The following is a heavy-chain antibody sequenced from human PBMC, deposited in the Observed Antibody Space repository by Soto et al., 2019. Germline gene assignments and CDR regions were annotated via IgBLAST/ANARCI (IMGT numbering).Heavy chain of an antibody. CDR3: ARDNLVDTAMPNYYYYGMDV. Sequence: GGSLRLSCAASGFTFSSYSMNWVRQAPGKGLEWVSSISSSSSYIYYADSVKGRFTISRDNAKNSLYLQMNSLRAEDTAVYYCARDNLVDTAMPNYYYYGMDVWGQGTTVTVSS. D-gene: IGHD5-18*01. CDR2: ISSSSSYI. CDR1: GFTFSSYS. J-gene: IGHJ6*02. V-gene: IGHV3-21*01.